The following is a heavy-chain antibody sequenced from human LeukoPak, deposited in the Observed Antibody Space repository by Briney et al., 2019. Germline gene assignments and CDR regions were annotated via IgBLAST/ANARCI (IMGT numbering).Heavy chain of an antibody. Sequence: KTSETLSLTCTVSGVSMSRSPYYWGWIRQPPGKGLEWIGTIYDSGNTNYNPSLRSRLTISVDTSRNQFSLKLSSVTAADTAVYYCARHDCDSSRCSVNWFDPWGQGTLVTVSS. D-gene: IGHD2/OR15-2a*01. CDR1: GVSMSRSPYY. CDR2: IYDSGNT. V-gene: IGHV4-39*01. CDR3: ARHDCDSSRCSVNWFDP. J-gene: IGHJ5*02.